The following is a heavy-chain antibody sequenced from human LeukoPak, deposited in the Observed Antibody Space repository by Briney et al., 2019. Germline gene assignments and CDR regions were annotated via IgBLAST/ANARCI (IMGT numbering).Heavy chain of an antibody. J-gene: IGHJ4*02. CDR1: GGSISSYY. CDR3: ARWYSGSSTFDY. V-gene: IGHV4-4*07. D-gene: IGHD1-26*01. CDR2: IYTSGNT. Sequence: SETLSLTCTVSGGSISSYYWNWIRQPAGKGLEWIGRIYTSGNTNYNPSLKSRVTISVDTSKNQFSLKLSSVTAADTAVYYCARWYSGSSTFDYWGQGTLVTVSS.